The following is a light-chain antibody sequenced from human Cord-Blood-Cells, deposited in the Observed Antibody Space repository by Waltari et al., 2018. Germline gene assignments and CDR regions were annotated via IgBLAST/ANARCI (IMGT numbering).Light chain of an antibody. J-gene: IGKJ4*01. CDR2: AAS. CDR3: QQYYSYPLT. Sequence: AIRMTQSPSSFSASTGDRVTITCRASQDISRYLAWSHPKPGKSPKLLIYAASTLQSGVPSRFSGSGSGTDFTLTISCLQSEDFATYYCQQYYSYPLTFGGGTKVEIK. V-gene: IGKV1-8*01. CDR1: QDISRY.